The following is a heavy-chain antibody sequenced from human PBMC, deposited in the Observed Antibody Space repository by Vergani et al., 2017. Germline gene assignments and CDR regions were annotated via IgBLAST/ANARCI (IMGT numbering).Heavy chain of an antibody. V-gene: IGHV4-34*01. D-gene: IGHD5-24*01. J-gene: IGHJ4*02. CDR2: INHRGST. CDR3: ASRDATIAGGGSSFDY. Sequence: QVQLQQWGAGLLKPSETLSLTCAVYGGSFSGYYWSWIRQPPGKGVDGIGEINHRGSTNYNPSLKSRVSISVYTSKNQFSLKLSSVTAADTAVYYFASRDATIAGGGSSFDYWGQGTLVTVSS. CDR1: GGSFSGYY.